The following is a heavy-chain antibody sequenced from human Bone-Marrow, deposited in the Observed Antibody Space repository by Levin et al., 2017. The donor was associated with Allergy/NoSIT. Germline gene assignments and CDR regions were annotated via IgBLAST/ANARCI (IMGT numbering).Heavy chain of an antibody. D-gene: IGHD4-17*01. J-gene: IGHJ2*01. CDR3: ARDRVTTNWYFDL. CDR1: GFNFSSYW. V-gene: IGHV3-74*01. CDR2: INRDGSST. Sequence: GGSLRLSCSASGFNFSSYWMHWVRQAPGKGLVWVSRINRDGSSTSYADSVKGRFTISRDNSKNTLYLQMNSLRAEDTSVYYCARDRVTTNWYFDLWSRGTLVTVSS.